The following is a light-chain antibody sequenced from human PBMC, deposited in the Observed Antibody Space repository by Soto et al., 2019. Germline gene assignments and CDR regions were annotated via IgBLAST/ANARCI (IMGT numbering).Light chain of an antibody. V-gene: IGKV3-11*01. CDR2: DAS. Sequence: EIVLTQSPATLSLSPGERATLSCRASQSVSSYLAWYQQKPGQAPRLLIYDASNRATGIPARFSGIGSGTDFTLAFSSLEPEDFAVYYSQQRSNWPPLTFGPGTKVDIK. J-gene: IGKJ3*01. CDR3: QQRSNWPPLT. CDR1: QSVSSY.